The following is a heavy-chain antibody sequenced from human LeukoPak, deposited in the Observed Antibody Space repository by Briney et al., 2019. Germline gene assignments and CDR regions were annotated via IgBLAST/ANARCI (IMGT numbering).Heavy chain of an antibody. V-gene: IGHV4-4*09. J-gene: IGHJ2*01. D-gene: IGHD4-17*01. Sequence: PSETLSLTCTGSGGSISSYYWSWIRQPPGKGLEWIGYIYTSGSTNYNPSLKSRVTISVDTSKNQFSLKLTSVTAADTAVYHCARHRDSGDYFWYFDLWGHGTLVTVSS. CDR1: GGSISSYY. CDR3: ARHRDSGDYFWYFDL. CDR2: IYTSGST.